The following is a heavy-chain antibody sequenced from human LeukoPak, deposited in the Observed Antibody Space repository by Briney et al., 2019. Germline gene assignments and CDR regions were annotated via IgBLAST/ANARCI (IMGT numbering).Heavy chain of an antibody. CDR1: GFTFSDYY. D-gene: IGHD3-22*01. CDR2: ISSSGSTI. J-gene: IGHJ4*02. CDR3: AKDPGAYYYEMGFDY. V-gene: IGHV3-11*01. Sequence: PGGSLRLSCAASGFTFSDYYMSWIRQAPGKGLEWVSYISSSGSTIYYADSVKGRFTISRDNAKNSLYLQMNSLRAEDTAVYYCAKDPGAYYYEMGFDYWGQGTLVTVSS.